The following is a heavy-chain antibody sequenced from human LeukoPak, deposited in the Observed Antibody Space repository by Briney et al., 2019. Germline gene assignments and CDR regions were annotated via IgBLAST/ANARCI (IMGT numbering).Heavy chain of an antibody. CDR3: ARDLGSAAPKDAFDI. J-gene: IGHJ3*02. CDR2: ISSSSSYI. CDR1: GFTFSSYS. Sequence: GSLRLSCAASGFTFSSYSMNWVRQAPGKGLEWVSSISSSSSYIYYADSVKGRFTISRDNAKNSLYLQMNSLRAEDTAVYYCARDLGSAAPKDAFDIWGQGTMVTVSS. V-gene: IGHV3-21*01. D-gene: IGHD7-27*01.